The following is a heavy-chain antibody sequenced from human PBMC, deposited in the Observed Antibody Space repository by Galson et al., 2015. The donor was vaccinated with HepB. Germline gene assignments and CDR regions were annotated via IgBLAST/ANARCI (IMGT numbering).Heavy chain of an antibody. Sequence: CAISGDSVSSNSAVWNRIRQSPSRGLEWLGRTYYRSKWYKDYALFVKSRITINADTSRNQISLQLNSMTPEDTAVYYCAYGVDVWGQGTTVTVSS. V-gene: IGHV6-1*01. CDR2: TYYRSKWYK. CDR1: GDSVSSNSAV. CDR3: AYGVDV. J-gene: IGHJ6*02.